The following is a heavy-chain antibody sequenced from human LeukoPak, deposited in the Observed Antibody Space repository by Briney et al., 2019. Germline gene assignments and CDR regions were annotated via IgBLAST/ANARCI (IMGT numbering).Heavy chain of an antibody. D-gene: IGHD5-18*01. Sequence: SETLSLTCTVSGGSISSYHWSWIRQPPGKGLEWIGYIYYSGSTNYNPSLKSRVTISVDTSKNQFSLKLSSVTAADTAVYYCARTRGYSYGPDYYYYMDVWGKGTTVTVSS. V-gene: IGHV4-59*01. J-gene: IGHJ6*03. CDR1: GGSISSYH. CDR2: IYYSGST. CDR3: ARTRGYSYGPDYYYYMDV.